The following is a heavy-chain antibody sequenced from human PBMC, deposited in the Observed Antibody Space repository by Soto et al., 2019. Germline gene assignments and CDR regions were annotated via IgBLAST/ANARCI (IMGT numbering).Heavy chain of an antibody. D-gene: IGHD3-22*01. V-gene: IGHV3-13*04. CDR2: IGTTGDT. Sequence: EVQLVEFGGGLVQPGGSLRLSCSASGFTFSSYDMHWVRQGTGKGLEWVSAIGTTGDTYYAGSVKGRFTISRENAKNSLYLQMNSLRAGDTAIYFCARAIGPTLFDYWGQGTLVTVSS. J-gene: IGHJ4*02. CDR3: ARAIGPTLFDY. CDR1: GFTFSSYD.